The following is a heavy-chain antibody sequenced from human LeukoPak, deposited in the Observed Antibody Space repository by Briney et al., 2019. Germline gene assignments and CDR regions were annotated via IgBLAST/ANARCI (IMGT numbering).Heavy chain of an antibody. J-gene: IGHJ3*02. V-gene: IGHV4-39*01. CDR1: GGSISSSSYY. CDR3: ARNLGTLATGGVALDI. CDR2: IYYSGST. Sequence: SETLSLTCTVSGGSISSSSYYWGWIRQPPGKGLEWIGSIYYSGSTYYSPSLKSRVTISVDTSKNQFSLKLSSVTAADTAVYYCARNLGTLATGGVALDIWGQGTMVTVAS. D-gene: IGHD1-14*01.